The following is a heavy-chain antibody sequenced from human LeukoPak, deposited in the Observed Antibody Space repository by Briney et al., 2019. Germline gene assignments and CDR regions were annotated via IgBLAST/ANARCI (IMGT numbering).Heavy chain of an antibody. CDR3: ARAGGMTAGHAFDI. CDR1: GYTLTSYD. D-gene: IGHD3-16*01. CDR2: ISVYNGNT. J-gene: IGHJ3*02. Sequence: GASVKVSCKTSGYTLTSYDINWVRQAPGQGLEWMGGISVYNGNTNYAQRLQGRVTMTTDTSTSTAYMELRSLRSDDTAVYYCARAGGMTAGHAFDIWGQGTMVTVSS. V-gene: IGHV1-18*01.